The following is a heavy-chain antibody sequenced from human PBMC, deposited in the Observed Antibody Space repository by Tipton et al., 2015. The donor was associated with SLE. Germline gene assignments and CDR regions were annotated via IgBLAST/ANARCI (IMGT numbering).Heavy chain of an antibody. V-gene: IGHV4-38-2*02. J-gene: IGHJ4*02. D-gene: IGHD1-26*01. CDR1: GYSISSGYY. Sequence: LRLSCTVSGYSISSGYYWGWIRQPPGKGLEWIGSIYHSGCTYYNPSLKSRVTISVDTSKNQFSLKLSSVTAADTAVYYCAGPEAGIVGALGASFYWGQGTLVTVSS. CDR3: AGPEAGIVGALGASFY. CDR2: IYHSGCT.